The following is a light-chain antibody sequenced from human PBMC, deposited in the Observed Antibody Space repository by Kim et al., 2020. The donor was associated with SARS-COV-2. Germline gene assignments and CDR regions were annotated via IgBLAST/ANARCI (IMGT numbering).Light chain of an antibody. CDR3: QQYENSPWT. J-gene: IGKJ1*01. Sequence: IVLTQSPGPLSLSTGERATLSCRASQTVNSMYLAWYQQKPGQAPRLLIYGASNRATGIPDRFSGSGSGTDFTLTISRLEPEDCAVYYCQQYENSPWTFGQGTKVDIK. V-gene: IGKV3-20*01. CDR2: GAS. CDR1: QTVNSMY.